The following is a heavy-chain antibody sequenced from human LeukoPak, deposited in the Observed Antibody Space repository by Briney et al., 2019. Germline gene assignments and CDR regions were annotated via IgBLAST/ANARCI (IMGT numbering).Heavy chain of an antibody. CDR3: ARVEPLTTMYFDY. V-gene: IGHV4-59*08. CDR1: GGSISSYY. CDR2: IYYSGST. D-gene: IGHD1-14*01. J-gene: IGHJ4*02. Sequence: SEALFLTCTASGGSISSYYWGWIRQPPGKGLEWIGYIYYSGSTNYNPSLKSRLTISVDTSKNQFSLKLSSVTAADTAGDYHARVEPLTTMYFDYWGQGTLVTDSS.